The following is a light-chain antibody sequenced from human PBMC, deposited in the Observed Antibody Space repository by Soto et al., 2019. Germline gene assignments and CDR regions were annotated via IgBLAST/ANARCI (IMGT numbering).Light chain of an antibody. CDR2: GAS. CDR3: QQYDNWSPWT. J-gene: IGKJ1*01. CDR1: QTITIN. Sequence: EIVMTRSPATLSVSPGERATLSCRASQTITINLAWYQQRPGQAPRLLIYGASTRATGIPARFSGSGFGTAFTVTIAVLQSEDFGIYYCQQYDNWSPWTFGQGTKVEIK. V-gene: IGKV3-15*01.